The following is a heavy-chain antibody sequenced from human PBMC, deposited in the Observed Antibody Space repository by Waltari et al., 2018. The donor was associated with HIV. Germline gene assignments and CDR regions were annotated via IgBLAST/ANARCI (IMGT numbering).Heavy chain of an antibody. V-gene: IGHV4-34*01. J-gene: IGHJ1*01. CDR3: ARGRSPNRYYYDSSGSSYFQH. CDR1: GGSFSGYY. Sequence: QVQLQQWGAGLLKPSETLSLTCAVYGGSFSGYYWSWIRQPPGKGLEWIGEINHSGSTNYNPALNGRVTISVDTSKNQFSLKLSSVTAADTAVYYCARGRSPNRYYYDSSGSSYFQHWGQGTLVTVSS. D-gene: IGHD3-22*01. CDR2: INHSGST.